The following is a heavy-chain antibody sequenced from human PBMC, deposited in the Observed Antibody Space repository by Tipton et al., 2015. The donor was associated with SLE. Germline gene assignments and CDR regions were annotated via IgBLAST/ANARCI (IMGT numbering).Heavy chain of an antibody. Sequence: GLVKPSETLSLTCAVYGGSFSGYYWSWIRQPPGKGLEWIGESHQSGTTNYHPSFKSRVTISVDTSKNQFSLRLSPVTAADTAVYYCARRRGSSWYEDYFDYWGQGTLVTVSS. J-gene: IGHJ4*02. CDR2: SHQSGTT. D-gene: IGHD6-13*01. V-gene: IGHV4-34*01. CDR3: ARRRGSSWYEDYFDY. CDR1: GGSFSGYY.